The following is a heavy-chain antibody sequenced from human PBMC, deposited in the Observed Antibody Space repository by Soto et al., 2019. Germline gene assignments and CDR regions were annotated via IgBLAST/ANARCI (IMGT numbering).Heavy chain of an antibody. CDR1: GYTFTSYY. CDR3: ARDPANRGYDPRGDAFDI. V-gene: IGHV1-46*03. J-gene: IGHJ3*02. D-gene: IGHD5-12*01. Sequence: ASVKVSCKASGYTFTSYYMHWVRQAPGQGLEWMGIINPSGGSTSYAQKFQGRVTMTRDTSTSTVYMELSSLRSEDTAVYYCARDPANRGYDPRGDAFDIWGQGTMVTVSS. CDR2: INPSGGST.